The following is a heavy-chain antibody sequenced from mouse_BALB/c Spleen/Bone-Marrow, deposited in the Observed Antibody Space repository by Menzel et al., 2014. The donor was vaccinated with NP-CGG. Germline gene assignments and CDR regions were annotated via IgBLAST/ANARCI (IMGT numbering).Heavy chain of an antibody. CDR2: ILPGGGST. J-gene: IGHJ4*01. Sequence: QVQLQQSGAELMKPGASVMISCKATGYTFSDYWLEWVKQRPGHGLEWLGEILPGGGSTNYNENFKGKATFTADTSSNTAYMQLSSLTSEDSDVYYCAKGGHVMDYWGQGTSVTVSS. CDR1: GYTFSDYW. CDR3: AKGGHVMDY. D-gene: IGHD1-1*02. V-gene: IGHV1-9*01.